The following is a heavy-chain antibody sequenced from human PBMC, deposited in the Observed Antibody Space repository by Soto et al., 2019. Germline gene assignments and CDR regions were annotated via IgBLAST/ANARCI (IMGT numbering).Heavy chain of an antibody. CDR3: ARDFARFGELLSTDY. Sequence: QVQLVESGGGVVQPGRSLRLSCAASGFTFSSYGMHWVRQAPGKGLEWVAVIWYDGSNKYYADSVKGRFTISRDNSKNTLYLQMNSLRAEDTAVYYCARDFARFGELLSTDYWGQGTLVTVSS. V-gene: IGHV3-33*01. D-gene: IGHD3-10*01. CDR2: IWYDGSNK. J-gene: IGHJ4*02. CDR1: GFTFSSYG.